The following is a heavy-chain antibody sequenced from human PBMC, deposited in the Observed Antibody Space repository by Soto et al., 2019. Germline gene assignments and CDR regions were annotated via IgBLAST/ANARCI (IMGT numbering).Heavy chain of an antibody. CDR1: GYTFTSYG. Sequence: QVQLVQSGAEVKKPGASVKVSCKASGYTFTSYGISWVRQAPGQGLEWMGWISAYNGNTNYAQKLQGRVTMTTDTSTSTAYMELRSLRSDDTAVYYCARAAKYCSSTSCPNLVVGMDVWGQGTTVTVSS. CDR3: ARAAKYCSSTSCPNLVVGMDV. D-gene: IGHD2-2*01. CDR2: ISAYNGNT. J-gene: IGHJ6*02. V-gene: IGHV1-18*04.